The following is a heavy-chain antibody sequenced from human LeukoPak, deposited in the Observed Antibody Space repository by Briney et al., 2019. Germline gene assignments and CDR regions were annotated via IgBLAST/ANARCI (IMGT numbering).Heavy chain of an antibody. D-gene: IGHD5-18*01. Sequence: GGPLRLSCAASGFTFSSYEMNWVRQAPGKGLEWVSYISSSGGARYYADSVKGRFTISRDNAKNSLYLQMNSLRAEDTAVYYCARDVIQPWLLFDYWGQGTLVTVSS. CDR1: GFTFSSYE. J-gene: IGHJ4*02. CDR3: ARDVIQPWLLFDY. V-gene: IGHV3-48*03. CDR2: ISSSGGAR.